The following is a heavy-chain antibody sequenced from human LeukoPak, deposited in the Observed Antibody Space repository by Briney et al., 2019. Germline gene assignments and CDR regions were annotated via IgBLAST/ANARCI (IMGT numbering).Heavy chain of an antibody. D-gene: IGHD6-6*01. CDR2: IYYSGST. CDR3: ARQFIAARLGDFDY. J-gene: IGHJ4*02. CDR1: GGSISSSSYY. V-gene: IGHV4-39*01. Sequence: PSETLSLTCTVSGGSISSSSYYWGWIRQPPGKGLEWIGSIYYSGSTYYNPSLKSRVTISVDTSKNQFSLKLSSVNAADTAVYYCARQFIAARLGDFDYWGQGTLVTVSS.